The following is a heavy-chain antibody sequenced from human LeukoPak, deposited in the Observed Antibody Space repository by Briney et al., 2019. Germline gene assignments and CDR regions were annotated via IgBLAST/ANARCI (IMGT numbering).Heavy chain of an antibody. J-gene: IGHJ6*04. D-gene: IGHD5-18*01. CDR2: ISGSGGST. V-gene: IGHV3-23*01. CDR1: GFTFSSYA. Sequence: GGSLRLSCAASGFTFSSYAMSWVRQAPGKGLEWVSAISGSGGSTYYADSVKGRFTISRDNSKNTLYLQMNSLRAEDTAVYYCAKDPKGYSYGYEMDVWGKGTTVTISS. CDR3: AKDPKGYSYGYEMDV.